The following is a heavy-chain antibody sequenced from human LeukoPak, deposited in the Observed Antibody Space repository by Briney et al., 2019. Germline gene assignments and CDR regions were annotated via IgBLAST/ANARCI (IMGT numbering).Heavy chain of an antibody. Sequence: KASETLSLTCGVSGGSVISTNWWTWVRQPPGKGLEWIGEVHLDGRTNYSPSLESRLTISVDLSENHVSLKLTSVTAADTAVYYCAREGGFYRPLDYSGQGTLVTVSS. V-gene: IGHV4-4*02. CDR1: GGSVISTNW. CDR3: AREGGFYRPLDY. D-gene: IGHD3-3*01. J-gene: IGHJ4*02. CDR2: VHLDGRT.